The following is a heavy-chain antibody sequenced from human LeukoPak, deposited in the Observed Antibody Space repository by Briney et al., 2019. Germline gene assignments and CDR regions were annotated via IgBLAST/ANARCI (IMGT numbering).Heavy chain of an antibody. CDR3: AREDSSGYYGVFDY. V-gene: IGHV1-18*01. Sequence: ASVKVSCKASGYTFTSYGISWVRQAPGQGLEWMGWISAYNGNTNYSQKLQGRVTMTTDTSTSTAYMELRSLRSDDTAVYYCAREDSSGYYGVFDYWGQGTLVTVSS. CDR2: ISAYNGNT. CDR1: GYTFTSYG. J-gene: IGHJ4*02. D-gene: IGHD3-22*01.